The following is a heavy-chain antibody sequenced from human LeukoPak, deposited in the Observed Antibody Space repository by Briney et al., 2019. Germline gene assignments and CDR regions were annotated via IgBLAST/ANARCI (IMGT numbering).Heavy chain of an antibody. V-gene: IGHV4-59*12. CDR1: GGSISSYY. CDR2: IYYSGST. CDR3: ARDQGGDAFDI. Sequence: PSETLSLTCTVSGGSISSYYWSWIRQPPGKGLEWIGYIYYSGSTYYNPSLKSRVTISVDRSKNQFSLKLSSVTAADTAVYYCARDQGGDAFDIWGQGTMVTVSS. J-gene: IGHJ3*02.